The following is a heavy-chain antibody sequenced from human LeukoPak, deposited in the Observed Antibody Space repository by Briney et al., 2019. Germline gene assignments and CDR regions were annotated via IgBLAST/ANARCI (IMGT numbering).Heavy chain of an antibody. J-gene: IGHJ4*02. CDR3: ARIFPHYGSGSYYQDY. D-gene: IGHD3-10*01. V-gene: IGHV4-34*01. CDR2: INHSGST. CDR1: GGSFSGYY. Sequence: SETLSLTCAVYGGSFSGYYWSWIRQPPGKGLEWIGEINHSGSTNYNPSLESRVTISVDTSKNQFSLKLSSVTAADTAVYYCARIFPHYGSGSYYQDYWGQGTLVTVPS.